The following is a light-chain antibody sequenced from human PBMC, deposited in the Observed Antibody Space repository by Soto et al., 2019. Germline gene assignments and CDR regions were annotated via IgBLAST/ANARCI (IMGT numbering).Light chain of an antibody. CDR2: AAS. Sequence: AIQMTQSPSSLSASVGDRVTITCRASQDIRNDLGWYQQKPGKAPKILINAASNLQSGVPSRFSGSGSGTYFTLTISSLQPEYFATYYCLQDDNYPRTFGQGTRVEVK. J-gene: IGKJ1*01. CDR3: LQDDNYPRT. CDR1: QDIRND. V-gene: IGKV1-6*02.